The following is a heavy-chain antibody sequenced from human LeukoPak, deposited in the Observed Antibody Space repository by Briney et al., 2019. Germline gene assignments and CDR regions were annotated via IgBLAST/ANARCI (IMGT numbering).Heavy chain of an antibody. J-gene: IGHJ4*02. CDR1: GYTFTSYY. CDR2: INPSGGST. CDR3: ARAGYYYDSSGYPYDY. Sequence: ASVKVSCKASGYTFTSYYMHWVRQAPGQGLEWMGIINPSGGSTSYAQKFQGRVTMTRNTSISTAYMELSSLRSEDTAVYYCARAGYYYDSSGYPYDYWGQGTLVTVSS. D-gene: IGHD3-22*01. V-gene: IGHV1-46*01.